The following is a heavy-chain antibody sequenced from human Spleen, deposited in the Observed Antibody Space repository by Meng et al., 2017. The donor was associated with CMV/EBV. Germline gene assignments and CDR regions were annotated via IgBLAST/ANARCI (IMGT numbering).Heavy chain of an antibody. CDR3: ARLPDSSDAFDI. Sequence: ASVKVSCKASGYTFTNYYMYWVRQAPGQGLEWMGIINPSGGSASYAQKFQGRVTMTRDTSTSTVYMELISLRSEDTAVYYCARLPDSSDAFDIWGQGTMVTVSS. J-gene: IGHJ3*02. CDR1: GYTFTNYY. V-gene: IGHV1-46*01. CDR2: INPSGGSA. D-gene: IGHD3-22*01.